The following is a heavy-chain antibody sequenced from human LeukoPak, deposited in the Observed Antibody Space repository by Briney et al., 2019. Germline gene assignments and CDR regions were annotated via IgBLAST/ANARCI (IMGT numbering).Heavy chain of an antibody. J-gene: IGHJ4*02. Sequence: SVKVSCKASGGTFSSYAISWVRQAPGQGLEWMGRIIPILGIANYAQKFQGRVTITADKSTSTAYMELSSLRSEDTAVYYCARSPPSGSFVDYWGQGTLVTVSS. CDR1: GGTFSSYA. D-gene: IGHD1-26*01. CDR2: IIPILGIA. CDR3: ARSPPSGSFVDY. V-gene: IGHV1-69*04.